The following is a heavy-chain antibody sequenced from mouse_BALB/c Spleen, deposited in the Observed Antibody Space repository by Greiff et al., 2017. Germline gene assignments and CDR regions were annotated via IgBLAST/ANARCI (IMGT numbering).Heavy chain of an antibody. D-gene: IGHD2-13*01. CDR1: GFNIKDYY. Sequence: DVKLVESGAEFVRPGALVKLSCKASGFNIKDYYMHWVKQRPEQGLEWIGWIDPENGNTIYDPKFQGKASITADTSSNTAYLQLSSLTSEDTAVCYCARTYGDDCFAYWGQGTLVTVSA. V-gene: IGHV14-1*02. CDR2: IDPENGNT. CDR3: ARTYGDDCFAY. J-gene: IGHJ3*01.